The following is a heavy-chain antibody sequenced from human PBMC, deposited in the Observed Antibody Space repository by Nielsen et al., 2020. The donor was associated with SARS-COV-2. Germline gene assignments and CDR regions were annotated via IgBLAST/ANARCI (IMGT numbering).Heavy chain of an antibody. Sequence: SVKVSCKASGGPFSRKAISWVRQAPGQGLEWMAVIIPMFSASKYAQKFQGRLTTTADGSTSTAYMELSSLTSDDTAVYYCASDTYGDYDPFDSWGQGTLVTVSS. D-gene: IGHD4-17*01. CDR3: ASDTYGDYDPFDS. V-gene: IGHV1-69*13. CDR1: GGPFSRKA. J-gene: IGHJ4*02. CDR2: IIPMFSAS.